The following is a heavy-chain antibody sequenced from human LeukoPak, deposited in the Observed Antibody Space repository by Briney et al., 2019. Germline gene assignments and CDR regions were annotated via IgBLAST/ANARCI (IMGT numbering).Heavy chain of an antibody. V-gene: IGHV4-39*07. CDR1: GGSISSSSYY. CDR3: ARDSAGGDSPGATTRRFDP. Sequence: PSETLSLTCTVSGGSISSSSYYWGWIRQPPGKGLEWIGSIYYSGSTYYNPSLKSRVTISVDTSKNQFSLKLSSVTAEEPAVYYCARDSAGGDSPGATTRRFDPWGQGTLVTVSS. D-gene: IGHD1-26*01. CDR2: IYYSGST. J-gene: IGHJ5*02.